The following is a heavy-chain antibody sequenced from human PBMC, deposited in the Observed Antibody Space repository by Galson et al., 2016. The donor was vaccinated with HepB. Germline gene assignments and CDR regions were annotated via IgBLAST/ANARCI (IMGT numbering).Heavy chain of an antibody. Sequence: SLRLSCAASGFTFSSYTMHWVRQAPGKGLEWVAVISYDGRNKSYADSVKGRFTISRDNSKNTLFLQMNSLRAEDTAVYYCARDRAMLTGFDYWGQGTLVTVSS. CDR2: ISYDGRNK. V-gene: IGHV3-30*01. D-gene: IGHD5-18*01. CDR1: GFTFSSYT. J-gene: IGHJ4*02. CDR3: ARDRAMLTGFDY.